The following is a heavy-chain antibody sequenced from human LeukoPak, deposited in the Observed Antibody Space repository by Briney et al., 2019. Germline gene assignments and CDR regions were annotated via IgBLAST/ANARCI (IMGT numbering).Heavy chain of an antibody. V-gene: IGHV3-23*01. Sequence: PGGSLRLSCAASGFTFTSYAMYWVRQAPGKGLEWVSGIFGSGGNPHYADSVKGRFTIPRDNSKNTVYLQMNSLRAEDTAVYYCAKTTTGYSSGRYPGWPVDYWGQGTLVTVSS. CDR3: AKTTTGYSSGRYPGWPVDY. CDR2: IFGSGGNP. CDR1: GFTFTSYA. J-gene: IGHJ4*02. D-gene: IGHD6-19*01.